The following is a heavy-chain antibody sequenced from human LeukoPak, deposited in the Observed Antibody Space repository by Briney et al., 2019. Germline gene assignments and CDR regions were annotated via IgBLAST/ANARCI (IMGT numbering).Heavy chain of an antibody. D-gene: IGHD3-22*01. CDR2: ISGSGGTT. Sequence: QPGGSLRLSCAAAGFTVGTYAMSWVRQPPGEGRGWVSAISGSGGTTYYADSVKGRFTISRDNSKNTLYLQMNSPRAEDTAVYYCAKDLAYYDDSSGFDCWGQGTQVTVSS. CDR1: GFTVGTYA. CDR3: AKDLAYYDDSSGFDC. J-gene: IGHJ4*02. V-gene: IGHV3-23*01.